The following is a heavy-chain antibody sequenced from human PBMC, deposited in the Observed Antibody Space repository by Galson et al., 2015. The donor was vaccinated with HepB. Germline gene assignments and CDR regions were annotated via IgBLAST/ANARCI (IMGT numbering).Heavy chain of an antibody. J-gene: IGHJ3*02. CDR1: GGAIRGGGFY. D-gene: IGHD3-9*01. CDR2: FSYSGSS. V-gene: IGHV4-31*03. Sequence: LSLTCSVSGGAIRGGGFYWSWIRQVPGKGLEWIGYFSYSGSSYYSPSLNSRVSISVDRSKNQFSLRLRSVTVADTATYYCAVDSREFRGYRWYAFDIWGPGTTVIVSS. CDR3: AVDSREFRGYRWYAFDI.